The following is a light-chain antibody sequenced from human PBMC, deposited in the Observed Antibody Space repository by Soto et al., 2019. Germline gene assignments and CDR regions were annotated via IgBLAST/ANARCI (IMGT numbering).Light chain of an antibody. J-gene: IGLJ1*01. CDR3: GSWDSSLSAYV. CDR2: DAD. V-gene: IGLV1-51*01. Sequence: QSVLTQPPSVSAAPGQKVTISCSGSSSNIGRNYVSWYQHLPGTAPKLLIYDADKRPSGIPDRFSGYKSGASATLGITGLQTGDEADYYCGSWDSSLSAYVFGTGTKVTVL. CDR1: SSNIGRNY.